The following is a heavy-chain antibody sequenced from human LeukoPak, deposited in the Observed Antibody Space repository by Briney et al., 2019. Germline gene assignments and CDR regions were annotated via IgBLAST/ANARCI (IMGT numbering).Heavy chain of an antibody. D-gene: IGHD4-17*01. CDR3: AQRKTDYGDHL. V-gene: IGHV4-39*07. CDR2: MYYSGST. J-gene: IGHJ5*02. CDR1: GGSISSSRYY. Sequence: SETLSLTCTVSGGSISSSRYYWGWIRQPPGKGLEWIGSMYYSGSTYYNPSLKSRVTISVDTSKNQFSLKLSSVTAADTAVYYCAQRKTDYGDHLWGQGTLVTVSS.